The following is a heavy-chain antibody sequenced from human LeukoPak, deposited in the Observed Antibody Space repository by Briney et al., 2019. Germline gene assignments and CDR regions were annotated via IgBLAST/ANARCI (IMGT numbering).Heavy chain of an antibody. Sequence: GGSLRLSCAASGFTFSNYWMSWVRQAPGKGLEWVANIKQDGSEKYYMDSVKGRFTISRDNAKNSLYLQMNSLRVEDTAVYYCARAAYDSSGYLTLWGQGTLVTVSS. J-gene: IGHJ4*02. CDR3: ARAAYDSSGYLTL. CDR1: GFTFSNYW. CDR2: IKQDGSEK. D-gene: IGHD3-22*01. V-gene: IGHV3-7*03.